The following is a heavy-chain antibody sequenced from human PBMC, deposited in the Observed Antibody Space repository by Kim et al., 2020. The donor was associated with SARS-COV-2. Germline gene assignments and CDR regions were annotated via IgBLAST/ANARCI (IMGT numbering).Heavy chain of an antibody. J-gene: IGHJ3*02. CDR1: DFTVSRNY. D-gene: IGHD2-2*03. CDR2: VYSDGST. CDR3: ARDARGLSGVDSVRDAFDI. V-gene: IGHV3-53*01. Sequence: GGSLRLSCAASDFTVSRNYMSWVRQAPGKGLEWVSVVYSDGSTSYADSVKGRFTISRDNSKNTLYLQMNSLRAEDTAVYYCARDARGLSGVDSVRDAFDIWGQWTMVTVSS.